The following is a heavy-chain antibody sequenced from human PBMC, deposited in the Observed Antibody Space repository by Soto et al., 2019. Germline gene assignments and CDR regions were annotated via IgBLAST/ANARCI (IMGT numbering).Heavy chain of an antibody. D-gene: IGHD6-19*01. Sequence: SETLSLTCTVSGGSISSYYWSWIRQPPGKGLEWIGYIYYSGSTNYNPSLKSRVTISVDTSKNQFSLKLSSVTAADTAVYYCARHSVAGYYYYYYYMDVWGKGTTVTVSS. CDR3: ARHSVAGYYYYYYYMDV. V-gene: IGHV4-59*08. CDR2: IYYSGST. J-gene: IGHJ6*03. CDR1: GGSISSYY.